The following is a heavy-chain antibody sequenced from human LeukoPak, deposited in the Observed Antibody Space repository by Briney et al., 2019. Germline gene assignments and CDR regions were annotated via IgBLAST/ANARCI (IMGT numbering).Heavy chain of an antibody. CDR1: GFTFSSYA. CDR3: ARVSGYYLPFDY. D-gene: IGHD3-22*01. V-gene: IGHV3-30-3*01. CDR2: ISYDGSNK. J-gene: IGHJ4*02. Sequence: GGSLRLSCAASGFTFSSYAMHWVRQAPGKGLEWVAVISYDGSNKYYADSVKGRFTISRDNSKNTLCLQMNSLRAEDTAVYYCARVSGYYLPFDYWGQGTLVTVSS.